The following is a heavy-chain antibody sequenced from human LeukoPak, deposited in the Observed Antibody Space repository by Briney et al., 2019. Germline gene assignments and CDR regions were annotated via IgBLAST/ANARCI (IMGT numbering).Heavy chain of an antibody. J-gene: IGHJ4*02. D-gene: IGHD2-15*01. CDR3: LGYCSGGNCYSGGY. V-gene: IGHV3-23*01. Sequence: ETLSLTCAVYGGSFSGYYWTWIRQAPGKGLEWVSAISGSGGSTYYADSVKGRFTISRDNSKNTQSLQMNSLRAEDTAVYYCLGYCSGGNCYSGGYWGQGTLVTVSS. CDR2: ISGSGGST. CDR1: GGSFSGYY.